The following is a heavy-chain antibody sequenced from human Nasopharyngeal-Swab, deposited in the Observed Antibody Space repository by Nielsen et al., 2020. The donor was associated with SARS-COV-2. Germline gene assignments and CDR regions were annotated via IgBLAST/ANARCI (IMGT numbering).Heavy chain of an antibody. D-gene: IGHD5-24*01. CDR2: VYYGGNT. V-gene: IGHV4-39*01. J-gene: IGHJ6*02. Sequence: RQAPGKGLEWIGSVYYGGNTYYNPSLKSRVTVSVDTSKNQFSLKLASVNAADTAVYYCAGLSAHGYFYYYYGMDVWGQGTTVTVSS. CDR3: AGLSAHGYFYYYYGMDV.